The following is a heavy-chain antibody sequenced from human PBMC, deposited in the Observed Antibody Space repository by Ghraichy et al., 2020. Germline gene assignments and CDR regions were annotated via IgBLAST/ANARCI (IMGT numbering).Heavy chain of an antibody. Sequence: SQTLSLTCAVYGESFSGYYWSWIRQPPGKGLEWIGEIDHSGSTNYNPSLKSRVTISVDASKNKFSLKLSSVTAADTAVYYCARGRWEPAFHYWGQGTLVTVSS. J-gene: IGHJ4*02. V-gene: IGHV4-34*01. CDR2: IDHSGST. CDR1: GESFSGYY. D-gene: IGHD1-26*01. CDR3: ARGRWEPAFHY.